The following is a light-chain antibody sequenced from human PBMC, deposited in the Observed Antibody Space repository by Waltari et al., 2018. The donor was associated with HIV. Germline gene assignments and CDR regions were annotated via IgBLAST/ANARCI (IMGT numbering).Light chain of an antibody. CDR2: VHS. CDR1: SSNIGAPYD. Sequence: SVLTQPTSVSGAPGQDVTITCTGNSSNIGAPYDVHWYRQSPGTAPKLVIYVHSFRPSGVPYRFSCSRSGASVSLDITGLRAEDECDYYCQSYDIRLTCLWVFGGVTKLTVL. J-gene: IGLJ3*02. CDR3: QSYDIRLTCLWV. V-gene: IGLV1-40*01.